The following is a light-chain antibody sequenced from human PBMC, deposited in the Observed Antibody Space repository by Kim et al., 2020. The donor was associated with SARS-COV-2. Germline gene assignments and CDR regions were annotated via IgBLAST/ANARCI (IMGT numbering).Light chain of an antibody. V-gene: IGLV1-44*01. CDR1: NSNIAINP. Sequence: ELTQPPSASGTAGQTVTISGSESNSNIAINPVNWYQQLPGSAPKLLIYRDSQRPSGVPDRFSGPKSGTSASLAISGLQSEAEGDYFCATWDDSLNGYVFGTWTKVTV. CDR3: ATWDDSLNGYV. J-gene: IGLJ1*01. CDR2: RDS.